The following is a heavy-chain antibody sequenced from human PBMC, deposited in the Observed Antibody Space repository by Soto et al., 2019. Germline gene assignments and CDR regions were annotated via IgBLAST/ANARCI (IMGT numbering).Heavy chain of an antibody. Sequence: XETLYLTCGVSGFPVSYGYYWGWIRQPPGKGLEWLGSIYQSGKTYYNPSLKSRLTLSMDTSKNEFSLRLRSVTAADTAVYFCARLYCSSVSCYNDYWGQGVLVTVS. J-gene: IGHJ4*02. V-gene: IGHV4-38-2*01. CDR2: IYQSGKT. CDR3: ARLYCSSVSCYNDY. D-gene: IGHD2-2*01. CDR1: GFPVSYGYY.